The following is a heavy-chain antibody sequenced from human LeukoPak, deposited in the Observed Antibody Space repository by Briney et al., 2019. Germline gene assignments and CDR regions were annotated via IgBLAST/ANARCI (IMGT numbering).Heavy chain of an antibody. CDR2: IRYDGSNK. Sequence: GGSLRLSCAPSGFTFSTSGMHWVRQAPGKGLERVSFIRYDGSNKYYADSVKGRFTISRDNSKNTLYLHVNSLSPEDTAVYYCAGGSGFRTFFGYWGQGTLVTVSS. V-gene: IGHV3-30*02. CDR3: AGGSGFRTFFGY. CDR1: GFTFSTSG. J-gene: IGHJ4*02. D-gene: IGHD3-10*01.